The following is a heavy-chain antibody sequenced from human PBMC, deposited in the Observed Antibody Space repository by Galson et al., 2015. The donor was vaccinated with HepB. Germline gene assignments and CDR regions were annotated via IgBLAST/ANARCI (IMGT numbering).Heavy chain of an antibody. J-gene: IGHJ3*02. CDR2: IDPSDSYT. V-gene: IGHV5-10-1*01. Sequence: QSGAEVKKPGESLRISCKGSGYSFTSYWISWVRQMPGKGLEWMGRIDPSDSYTNYSPSFQGHVTISADKSISTAYLQWSSLKASDTAMYYCARHVDTADIVVVTATLPIRGQGTMVTVSS. CDR3: ARHVDTADIVVVTATLPI. D-gene: IGHD2-21*02. CDR1: GYSFTSYW.